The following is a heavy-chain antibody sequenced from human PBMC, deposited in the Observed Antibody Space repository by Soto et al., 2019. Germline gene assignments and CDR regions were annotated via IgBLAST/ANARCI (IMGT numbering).Heavy chain of an antibody. Sequence: QITVKESGPTLVKPTQTLTLTCTLSGFSLSTTTVGVGWIRQPPGKALEWLALIYWDDDRRYIPSLKNRLTTTKNTTGAQVVLTRPTMNPLKPATYYGPQITPFDCEVYSFDNGGRGTLVTVSS. CDR1: GFSLSTTTVG. V-gene: IGHV2-5*02. J-gene: IGHJ4*02. D-gene: IGHD3-9*01. CDR3: PQITPFDCEVYSFDN. CDR2: IYWDDDR.